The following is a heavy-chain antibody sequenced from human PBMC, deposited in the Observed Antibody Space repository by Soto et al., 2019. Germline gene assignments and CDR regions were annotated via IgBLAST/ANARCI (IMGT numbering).Heavy chain of an antibody. CDR2: ISSSSSTT. CDR3: ARDAGSLGY. J-gene: IGHJ4*02. D-gene: IGHD3-10*01. V-gene: IGHV3-48*02. CDR1: GFTFTTYS. Sequence: EVQLVESGGGLVQPGGSLRLSCAASGFTFTTYSMNWVRQAPGKGLEWVSYISSSSSTTYYADSVKGRFTISRDNAKNLLYLQMNGLRDEVTAVYYCARDAGSLGYWGQGALVTVSS.